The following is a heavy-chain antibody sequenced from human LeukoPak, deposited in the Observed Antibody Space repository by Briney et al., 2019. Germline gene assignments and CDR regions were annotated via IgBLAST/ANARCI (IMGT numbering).Heavy chain of an antibody. D-gene: IGHD3-10*01. CDR2: IYSSGST. Sequence: SETLSLTCSVSGGSISSYYWSWIRQPAGKGLEWIGRIYSSGSTNYNPSLRTRVTMSLDTSKNQFSLNLTTVTAADTAVYYCARTSARGAQFDYWGQGTLVTVSS. V-gene: IGHV4-4*07. CDR1: GGSISSYY. J-gene: IGHJ4*02. CDR3: ARTSARGAQFDY.